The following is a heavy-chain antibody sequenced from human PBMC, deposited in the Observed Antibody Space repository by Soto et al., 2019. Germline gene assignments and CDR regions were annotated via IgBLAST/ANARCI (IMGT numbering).Heavy chain of an antibody. D-gene: IGHD4-17*01. V-gene: IGHV4-61*01. CDR2: IYHRETT. CDR1: GSSVSGGIYY. J-gene: IGHJ4*02. CDR3: ARYRDYGDYGYFDS. Sequence: LSLTCTVSGSSVSGGIYYWTWIRQPPGKGLEWIGYIYHRETTNYNASLRSRVTISVDTSKNQFSLRLTSVAAADTAVYYCARYRDYGDYGYFDSWGQGTRVTVS.